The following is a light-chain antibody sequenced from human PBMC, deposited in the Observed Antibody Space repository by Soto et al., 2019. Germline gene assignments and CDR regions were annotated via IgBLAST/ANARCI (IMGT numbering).Light chain of an antibody. Sequence: DIQMTQSPSSLSASVGDRVTIACRASQAITNYLAWYQQRPGKVPRLLIYAASTLQSGVPSRFSGSGSGTDFTLTISSLQPEDVATYYCQRYYSVPLTFGGGTKVEI. V-gene: IGKV1-27*01. CDR1: QAITNY. CDR2: AAS. CDR3: QRYYSVPLT. J-gene: IGKJ4*01.